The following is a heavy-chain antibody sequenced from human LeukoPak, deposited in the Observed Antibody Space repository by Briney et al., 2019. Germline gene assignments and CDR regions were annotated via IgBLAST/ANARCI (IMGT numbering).Heavy chain of an antibody. V-gene: IGHV3-23*01. CDR1: GFTFSTNA. J-gene: IGHJ4*02. CDR2: ISGSGAST. D-gene: IGHD1-26*01. CDR3: AKDVGKWESLHFFDY. Sequence: PGGSLRLSCLTSGFTFSTNAMSWVRQAPGKGLEWISGISGSGASTYCADSVTGRFTISRDNSRNTLYLQMNSLRGDDTAVYYCAKDVGKWESLHFFDYWGQGTLVTGSS.